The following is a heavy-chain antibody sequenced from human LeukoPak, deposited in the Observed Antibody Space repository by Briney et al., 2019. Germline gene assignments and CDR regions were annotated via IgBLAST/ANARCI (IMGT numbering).Heavy chain of an antibody. Sequence: SETLSLTCTVSGDSIRGYYWSWIRQPPGKGLEWIGYVYHTGHTHYSPSLKSRVTVSLDTSRNQVSLILSSVTAADTAVYYCARHRFGHLFDYWGQGTLVFVSS. CDR3: ARHRFGHLFDY. CDR2: VYHTGHT. V-gene: IGHV4-59*01. CDR1: GDSIRGYY. D-gene: IGHD3-16*01. J-gene: IGHJ4*02.